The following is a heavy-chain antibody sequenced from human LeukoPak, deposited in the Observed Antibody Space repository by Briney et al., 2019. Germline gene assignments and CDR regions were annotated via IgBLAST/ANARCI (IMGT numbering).Heavy chain of an antibody. V-gene: IGHV4-59*11. CDR3: ARNHDSGDYVDY. D-gene: IGHD4-17*01. J-gene: IGHJ4*02. Sequence: PSETLSLTCTVSGGSISSHYWSWIRQPPGKGLEWIGYIYYGGSTNYNPSLKSRVTISVDTSKNQFSLKLTSVTAADTAVYYCARNHDSGDYVDYWGQGTLVTVSS. CDR2: IYYGGST. CDR1: GGSISSHY.